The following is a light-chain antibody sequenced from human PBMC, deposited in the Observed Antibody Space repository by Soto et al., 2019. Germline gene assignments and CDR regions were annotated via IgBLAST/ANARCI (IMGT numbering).Light chain of an antibody. CDR2: DAS. V-gene: IGKV1-33*01. CDR1: QDISNY. J-gene: IGKJ3*01. CDR3: QQYDNPFT. Sequence: IQMTQSPSSLSASVGDRVTITCQASQDISNYLNWYQQKPGKAPKLLIYDASNLETGVPSRFSGSGSGTDFTFTISSLQPEDIATYYCQQYDNPFTFGPGTKVDI.